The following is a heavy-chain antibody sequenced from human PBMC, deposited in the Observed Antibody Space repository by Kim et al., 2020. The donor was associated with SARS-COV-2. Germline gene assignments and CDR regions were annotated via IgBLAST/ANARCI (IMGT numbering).Heavy chain of an antibody. J-gene: IGHJ3*02. CDR2: IWYDGSNK. Sequence: GGSLRLSCAASGFTFSSYGMHWVRQAPGKGLEWVAVIWYDGSNKYYADSVKGRFTISRDNSKNTLYLQMNSLRAEDTAVYYCARDREGQGDPLYAFDIWGQGTMVTVSS. V-gene: IGHV3-33*01. CDR1: GFTFSSYG. CDR3: ARDREGQGDPLYAFDI.